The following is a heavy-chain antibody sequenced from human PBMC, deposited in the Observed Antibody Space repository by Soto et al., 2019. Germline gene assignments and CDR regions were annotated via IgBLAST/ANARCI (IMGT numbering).Heavy chain of an antibody. Sequence: PSETLSLTCTVSGGSIISGGYYWSWIRQHPGKGLEWIGYIYYSGSTYYNPSLKSRVTISVDTSKNQFSLKLSSVTAEDTAVYYCARLGPYASGTYSFRHNRFDPWGQGTQVTVSS. CDR1: GGSIISGGYY. D-gene: IGHD3-10*01. J-gene: IGHJ5*02. CDR2: IYYSGST. V-gene: IGHV4-31*03. CDR3: ARLGPYASGTYSFRHNRFDP.